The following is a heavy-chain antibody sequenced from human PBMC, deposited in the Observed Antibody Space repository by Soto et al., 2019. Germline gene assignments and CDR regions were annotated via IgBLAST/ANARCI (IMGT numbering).Heavy chain of an antibody. J-gene: IGHJ4*02. CDR3: ARSRVTSNYFDY. Sequence: PGVTMRLSRAASGFNFSSYAMHWVRQAPGKGLERVAVISYAGINKYYADSVKGRFTIARDNSKNTLYLQMNSLRAEDTVVYDGARSRVTSNYFDYWGQGSLVTVSS. D-gene: IGHD2-21*02. V-gene: IGHV3-30-3*01. CDR1: GFNFSSYA. CDR2: ISYAGINK.